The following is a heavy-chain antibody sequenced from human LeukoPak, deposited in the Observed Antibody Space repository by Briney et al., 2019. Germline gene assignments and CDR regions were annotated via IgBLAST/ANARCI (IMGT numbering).Heavy chain of an antibody. CDR1: GGSFSGYY. Sequence: SETLSLTCAVYGGSFSGYYWSWIRQPPGKGLEWIGEINHSGSTNYNPSLKSRVTISVDTSKNQFSLKLSSVTAADTAVYYCTSSDRLKYYFDYWGQGTLVTVSS. V-gene: IGHV4-34*01. J-gene: IGHJ4*02. D-gene: IGHD2-21*02. CDR2: INHSGST. CDR3: TSSDRLKYYFDY.